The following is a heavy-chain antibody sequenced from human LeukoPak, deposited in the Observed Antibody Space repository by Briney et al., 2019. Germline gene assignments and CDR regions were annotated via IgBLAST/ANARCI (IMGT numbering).Heavy chain of an antibody. CDR3: AKDRPYSTVYYFDY. D-gene: IGHD6-13*01. J-gene: IGHJ4*02. CDR1: GFTFSNYW. V-gene: IGHV3-7*03. CDR2: VKQDGSEK. Sequence: PGGSLRLSCAASGFTFSNYWMSWVRQAPGKGLEWVASVKQDGSEKNYVDSVKGRFTISRDNAKNSLYLQMNSLRAEDTAVYYCAKDRPYSTVYYFDYWGQGTLVTVSS.